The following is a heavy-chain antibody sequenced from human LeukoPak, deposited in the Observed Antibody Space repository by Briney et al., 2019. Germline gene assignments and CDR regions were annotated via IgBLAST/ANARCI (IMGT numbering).Heavy chain of an antibody. CDR2: IYYSGST. Sequence: SETLSLTCTVSGGSISSGGYYWSWIRQHPGKGLEWIGYIYYSGSTYYNPSLKSRVTISVDTSKNQFSLKLSSVTAADMAVYYCARGSRIMYYFDYWGQGTLVTVSS. V-gene: IGHV4-31*03. D-gene: IGHD2-15*01. J-gene: IGHJ4*02. CDR3: ARGSRIMYYFDY. CDR1: GGSISSGGYY.